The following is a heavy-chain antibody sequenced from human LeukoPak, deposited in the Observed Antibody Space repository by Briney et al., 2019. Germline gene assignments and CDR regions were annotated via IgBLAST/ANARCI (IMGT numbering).Heavy chain of an antibody. Sequence: SETLSLTCTVSGGSISSSSYYWGWIRQPPGKGLEWIGSIYYSGSTYYNPSLKSRVTISVDTSKNQFSLKLSSVTAADTAVYYRARLLNAVYASDYWGQGTLVTVSS. CDR1: GGSISSSSYY. D-gene: IGHD2-8*01. V-gene: IGHV4-39*01. J-gene: IGHJ4*02. CDR3: ARLLNAVYASDY. CDR2: IYYSGST.